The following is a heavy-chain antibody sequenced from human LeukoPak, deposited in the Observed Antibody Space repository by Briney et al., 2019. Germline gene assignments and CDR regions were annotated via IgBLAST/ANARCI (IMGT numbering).Heavy chain of an antibody. CDR2: ISSSSSYI. D-gene: IGHD3-10*01. CDR3: ARDPLLWFGELSPRGSNDAFDI. Sequence: SGGSLRLSCAASGFTFSSYSMNWVRQAPGKGLDWVSSISSSSSYIYYADSVGGRFTISRDNAKNSLYLQMNSLRAEDTAVYYCARDPLLWFGELSPRGSNDAFDIWGQGTMVTVSS. J-gene: IGHJ3*02. V-gene: IGHV3-21*01. CDR1: GFTFSSYS.